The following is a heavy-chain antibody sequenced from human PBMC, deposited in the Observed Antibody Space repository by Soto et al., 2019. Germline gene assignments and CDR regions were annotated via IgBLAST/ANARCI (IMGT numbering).Heavy chain of an antibody. CDR2: ISGSGGST. CDR1: GFTFSSYA. V-gene: IGHV3-23*01. CDR3: AKGSSGWYFEGHFDY. Sequence: GGSLRLSCAASGFTFSSYAMSWVRQAPGKGLEWVSAISGSGGSTYYADSVKGRFTISRDNSKNTLYLQMNSLRAKDTAVYYCAKGSSGWYFEGHFDYWGQGTLVTVSS. J-gene: IGHJ4*02. D-gene: IGHD6-19*01.